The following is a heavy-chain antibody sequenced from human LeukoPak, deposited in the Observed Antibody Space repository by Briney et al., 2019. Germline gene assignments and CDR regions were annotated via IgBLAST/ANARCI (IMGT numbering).Heavy chain of an antibody. J-gene: IGHJ3*02. V-gene: IGHV3-7*01. CDR2: IKQDGSEK. CDR3: ARDPSGIHGADDAFDI. D-gene: IGHD6-25*01. Sequence: GGSLRLSCAASGFTFSSYWMSWVRQAPGKGLEWVANIKQDGSEKYYVDSVKGRFTISRDNAKNSLYLQMNSLRAEDTAVYYCARDPSGIHGADDAFDIWGQGTMVTVSS. CDR1: GFTFSSYW.